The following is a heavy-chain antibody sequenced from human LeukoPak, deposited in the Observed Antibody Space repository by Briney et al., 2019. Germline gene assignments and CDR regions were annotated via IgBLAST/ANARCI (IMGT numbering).Heavy chain of an antibody. J-gene: IGHJ4*02. CDR3: ARAKMVRGVIIDDY. Sequence: ASVKVSCKASGGTFSSYAISWVRQAPGQGLEWMGGIIPIFGTANYAQKFQGRVMITTDESTSTAYMELSSLRSEDTAVYYCARAKMVRGVIIDDYWGQGTLVTVSS. CDR1: GGTFSSYA. D-gene: IGHD3-10*01. CDR2: IIPIFGTA. V-gene: IGHV1-69*05.